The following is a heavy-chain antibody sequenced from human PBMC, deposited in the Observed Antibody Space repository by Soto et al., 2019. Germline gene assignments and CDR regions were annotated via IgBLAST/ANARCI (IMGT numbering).Heavy chain of an antibody. D-gene: IGHD6-19*01. CDR2: ISGSGGST. Sequence: PGGSLRLSCAASGFTFSSYDMSWVPHAPGKGLEWVSAISGSGGSTYYADSVKGRFTISRDNSKNTLYLQMNSLRAEDTTVYYCARARTVAGRGTDFDYWGQGTLVTVSS. CDR1: GFTFSSYD. J-gene: IGHJ4*02. V-gene: IGHV3-23*01. CDR3: ARARTVAGRGTDFDY.